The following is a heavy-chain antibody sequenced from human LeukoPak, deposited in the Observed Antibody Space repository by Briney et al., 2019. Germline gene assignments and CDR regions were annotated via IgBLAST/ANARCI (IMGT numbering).Heavy chain of an antibody. D-gene: IGHD1-26*01. CDR2: IYSGGST. J-gene: IGHJ6*02. CDR3: ARPGGYYYYGMDV. CDR1: GFTVSSNY. Sequence: GGSLRLSCAASGFTVSSNYMSWVRQAQGNGLEWVSVIYSGGSTYYADSVKGRFTISRDNSKNTLYLQMNSLRAEDTAVYYCARPGGYYYYGMDVWGQGTTVTASS. V-gene: IGHV3-66*02.